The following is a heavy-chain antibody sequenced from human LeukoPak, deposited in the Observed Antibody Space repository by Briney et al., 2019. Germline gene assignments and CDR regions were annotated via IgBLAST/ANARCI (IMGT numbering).Heavy chain of an antibody. CDR2: IILIGST. V-gene: IGHV4-34*12. CDR3: ARPTAPGGDSRGIPGDY. Sequence: SETLSLTCAVHGGSFSGSFWCWICPPPGKGLEWIGEIILIGSTNYNPSLTSRVTISVDTTKNQFSLKQSSVTAANTAVYYCARPTAPGGDSRGIPGDYWGQGTLVTVSS. D-gene: IGHD3-22*01. CDR1: GGSFSGSF. J-gene: IGHJ4*02.